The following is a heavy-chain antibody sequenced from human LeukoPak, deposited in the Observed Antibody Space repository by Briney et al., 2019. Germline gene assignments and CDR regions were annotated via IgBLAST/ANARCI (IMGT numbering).Heavy chain of an antibody. D-gene: IGHD2-8*02. CDR1: GFTFSSYA. V-gene: IGHV4-39*01. Sequence: PGGSLRLSCAASGFTFSSYAMSWIRQPPGKGLEWIGSIYYSGNTYYNPSLKSRVTISVDTSKNQFSLKLSSVTAADTAVYYCARRVLGTEGVDYWGQGTLVTVSS. J-gene: IGHJ4*02. CDR3: ARRVLGTEGVDY. CDR2: IYYSGNT.